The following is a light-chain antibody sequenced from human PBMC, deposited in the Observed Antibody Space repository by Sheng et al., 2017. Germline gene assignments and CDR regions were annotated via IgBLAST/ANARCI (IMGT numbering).Light chain of an antibody. V-gene: IGKV3-15*01. CDR1: ENIRSY. CDR2: GAS. CDR3: QQYNTWPLT. J-gene: IGKJ4*01. Sequence: EIVLTQSPATLSLSPGERATLSCRASENIRSYLAWYQQKPGQAPRLLIYGASTRATGIPARFSGSGSGTEFTLTISSLQSEDFAVYYCQQYNTWPLTFGGGTKVEIK.